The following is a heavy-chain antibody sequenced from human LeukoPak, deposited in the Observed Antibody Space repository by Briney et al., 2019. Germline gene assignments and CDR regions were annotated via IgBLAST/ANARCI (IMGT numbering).Heavy chain of an antibody. CDR2: IYYSGGT. Sequence: RPSETLSLTCTVSGGSISSSSYYWGWIRQPPGKGLEWIGSIYYSGGTYYNPSLKSRVTISVDTSKNQFSLKLSSVTAADTAVYYCAITGVVVPAARGFDPWGQGTLVTVSS. V-gene: IGHV4-39*07. CDR3: AITGVVVPAARGFDP. J-gene: IGHJ5*02. D-gene: IGHD2-2*01. CDR1: GGSISSSSYY.